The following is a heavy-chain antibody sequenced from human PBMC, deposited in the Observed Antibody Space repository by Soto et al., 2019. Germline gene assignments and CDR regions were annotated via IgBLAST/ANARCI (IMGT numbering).Heavy chain of an antibody. J-gene: IGHJ1*01. CDR1: GFTFSTYW. CDR2: IKEDGGEK. D-gene: IGHD6-19*01. CDR3: TRDYIRVAGSPRFQH. Sequence: GGSLRLSCAASGFTFSTYWMSWVRQAPGKGLEWVANIKEDGGEKYYVDSVKGRFTISRDNAKNSLYLQMNSLRAEDTAVYYCTRDYIRVAGSPRFQHWGQGTLVTVSS. V-gene: IGHV3-7*01.